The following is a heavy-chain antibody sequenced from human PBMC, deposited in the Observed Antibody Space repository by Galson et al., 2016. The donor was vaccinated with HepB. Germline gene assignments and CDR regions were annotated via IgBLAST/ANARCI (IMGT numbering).Heavy chain of an antibody. J-gene: IGHJ4*02. CDR1: GFTFSTYS. D-gene: IGHD1-26*01. CDR3: AKAPSQWEDSTFEY. V-gene: IGHV3-23*01. CDR2: ICGGCDDI. Sequence: SLRLSCAVSGFTFSTYSMNWVRQAPGKGLEWVSTICGGCDDIHYADSVRDRFIISRDDSKSMLFLQMNGLRVEDTAVYYCAKAPSQWEDSTFEYWGPGTVVTVSS.